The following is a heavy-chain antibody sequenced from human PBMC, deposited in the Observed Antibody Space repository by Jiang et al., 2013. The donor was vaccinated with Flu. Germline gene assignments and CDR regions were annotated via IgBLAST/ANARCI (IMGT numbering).Heavy chain of an antibody. J-gene: IGHJ3*02. CDR1: GGTFSSYA. CDR2: IIPIFGTA. V-gene: IGHV1-69*01. Sequence: GAEVKKPGSSVKVSCKASGGTFSSYAISWVRQAPGQGLEWMGGIIPIFGTANYAQKFQGRVTITADESTSTAYMELSSLRSEDTAVYYCARDYCSSTSCSITFDIWGQGTMVTVSS. D-gene: IGHD2-2*01. CDR3: ARDYCSSTSCSITFDI.